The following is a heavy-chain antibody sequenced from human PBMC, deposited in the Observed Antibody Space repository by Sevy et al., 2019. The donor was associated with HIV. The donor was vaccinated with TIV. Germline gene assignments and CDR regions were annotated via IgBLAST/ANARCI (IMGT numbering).Heavy chain of an antibody. CDR3: ARGSYCSSTSCYYYYGMDV. J-gene: IGHJ6*02. Sequence: GGSLRLSCAASGFTFSDYYMSWIRQAPGKGLEWVSYISSSGSTIYYADSVKGRFTISRDNAKNSLYLQMNSLRAEDTAVHYCARGSYCSSTSCYYYYGMDVWGQGTTVTVSS. CDR1: GFTFSDYY. D-gene: IGHD2-2*01. CDR2: ISSSGSTI. V-gene: IGHV3-11*04.